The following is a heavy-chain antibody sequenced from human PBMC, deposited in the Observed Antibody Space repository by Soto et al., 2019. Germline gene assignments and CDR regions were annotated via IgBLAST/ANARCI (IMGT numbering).Heavy chain of an antibody. CDR3: ARTLPPFRYIFEI. J-gene: IGHJ4*03. V-gene: IGHV4-59*02. CDR2: IYHSGST. Sequence: PSETLSLTCTVSGGSVSDQYWSWIRQPPGKGLEWIGQIYHSGSTNYSPSLESRVTISVDTSKNHFSLKLTSVTAADTAMYYCARTLPPFRYIFEIWGQGALVTVSS. D-gene: IGHD5-12*01. CDR1: GGSVSDQY.